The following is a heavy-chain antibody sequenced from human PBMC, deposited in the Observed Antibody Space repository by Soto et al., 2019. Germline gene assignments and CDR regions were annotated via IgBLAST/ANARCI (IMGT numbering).Heavy chain of an antibody. CDR3: ARAVVVPAARPGYYYYYYMDV. V-gene: IGHV3-33*01. J-gene: IGHJ6*03. D-gene: IGHD2-2*01. CDR2: IWYDGSNK. CDR1: GFTFSSYG. Sequence: PGGSLRLSCAASGFTFSSYGMHWVRQAPGKGLEWVAVIWYDGSNKYYADSVKGRFTISRDNSKNTLYLQMNSLRAEDTAVYYCARAVVVPAARPGYYYYYYMDVWGKGTXVTVSS.